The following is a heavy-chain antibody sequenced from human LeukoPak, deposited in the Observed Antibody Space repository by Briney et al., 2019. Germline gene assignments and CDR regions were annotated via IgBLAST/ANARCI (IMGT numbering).Heavy chain of an antibody. CDR3: AKDRHSSSWYPNWFDP. J-gene: IGHJ5*02. V-gene: IGHV3-30*02. CDR2: IRYDGSNK. CDR1: GFTFSSYW. D-gene: IGHD6-13*01. Sequence: PGGSLRLSCAASGFTFSSYWMSWVRQAPGKGLEWVAFIRYDGSNKYYADSVKGRFTISRDNSKNTLYLQMNSLRAEDTAVYYCAKDRHSSSWYPNWFDPWGQGTLVTVSS.